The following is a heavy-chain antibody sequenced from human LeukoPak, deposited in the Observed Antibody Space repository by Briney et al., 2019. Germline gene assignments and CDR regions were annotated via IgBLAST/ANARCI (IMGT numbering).Heavy chain of an antibody. CDR2: IYYSGST. Sequence: PSETPSLTCTVSGGSISSYYWSWIRQPPGKGLERIGYIYYSGSTNYNPSLKSRVTISVDTSKNQFSLKLSSVTAADTAVYYCARVPGDDAFDIWGQGTMVTVSS. D-gene: IGHD2-2*01. J-gene: IGHJ3*02. V-gene: IGHV4-59*01. CDR1: GGSISSYY. CDR3: ARVPGDDAFDI.